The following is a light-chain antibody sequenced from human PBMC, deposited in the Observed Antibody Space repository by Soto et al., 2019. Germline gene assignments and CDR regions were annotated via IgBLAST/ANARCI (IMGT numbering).Light chain of an antibody. CDR2: EVS. CDR3: NSYTSSTAYV. J-gene: IGLJ1*01. V-gene: IGLV2-14*01. CDR1: SSDVGGYNY. Sequence: QSALTQPASVSGSPGQSINISCTGTSSDVGGYNYVSWYQLHPGKAPKLIIYEVSNRPSGVSNRFSGSKSGNTASLTISGLQAEDEADYYCNSYTSSTAYVFGTGTKVTVL.